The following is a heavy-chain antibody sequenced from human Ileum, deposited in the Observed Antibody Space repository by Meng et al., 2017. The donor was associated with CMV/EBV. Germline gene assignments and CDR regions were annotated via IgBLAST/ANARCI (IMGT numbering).Heavy chain of an antibody. CDR2: IIPVYGTA. V-gene: IGHV1-69*05. J-gene: IGHJ5*02. CDR3: ARDRVTGGDCSSTSCHNWFDP. Sequence: YGISWGRQAPGQGLEWMGGIIPVYGTANYAQKFQGRITITTDEFTSTAYMELSSLRSEDTAVYYCARDRVTGGDCSSTSCHNWFDPWGQGSLVTVSS. CDR1: YG. D-gene: IGHD2-2*01.